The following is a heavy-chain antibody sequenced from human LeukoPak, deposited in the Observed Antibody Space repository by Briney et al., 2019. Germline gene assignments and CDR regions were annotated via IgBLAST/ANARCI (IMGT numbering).Heavy chain of an antibody. V-gene: IGHV4-59*08. CDR3: ARGDFGATGAFDI. CDR2: IYYSGST. D-gene: IGHD2-21*01. J-gene: IGHJ3*02. CDR1: GGSISSYY. Sequence: SETLSLTCTVSGGSISSYYRSWIRQPPGKGLEWIGYIYYSGSTNYNPSLKSRVTISVDTSKNQFSLKLRSVTAADTAVYYCARGDFGATGAFDIWGQGTMVTVSS.